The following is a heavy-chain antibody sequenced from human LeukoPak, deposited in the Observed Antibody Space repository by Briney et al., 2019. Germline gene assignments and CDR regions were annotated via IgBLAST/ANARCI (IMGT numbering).Heavy chain of an antibody. CDR2: VNPNSGGT. D-gene: IGHD1-1*01. J-gene: IGHJ4*02. CDR3: ARESHETREDY. Sequence: GASVKVSCKAFGYTFTDYYVHWVRQAPGQGLEWMGRVNPNSGGTNSAQRFRGRVTLTRDTSISTAYMELSRLTSDDTAMYYCARESHETREDYWGQGTLVTVSS. V-gene: IGHV1-2*06. CDR1: GYTFTDYY.